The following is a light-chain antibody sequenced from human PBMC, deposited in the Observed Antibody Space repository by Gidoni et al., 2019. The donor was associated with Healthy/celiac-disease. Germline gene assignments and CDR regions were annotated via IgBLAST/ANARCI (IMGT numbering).Light chain of an antibody. J-gene: IGKJ5*01. CDR3: QQYNNWPLT. CDR1: QSVSSN. Sequence: EIVMPQSPATLSVSPGERATLSCRASQSVSSNLAWYQQKPGQAPRLLIYGASTRATGIPARFSGSGSGTEFTLTISSLQSEDFAVYYCQQYNNWPLTFGQGTRLEIK. V-gene: IGKV3-15*01. CDR2: GAS.